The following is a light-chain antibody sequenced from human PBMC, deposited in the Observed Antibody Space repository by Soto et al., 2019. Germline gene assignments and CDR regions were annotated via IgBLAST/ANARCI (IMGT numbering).Light chain of an antibody. J-gene: IGKJ2*01. Sequence: EIVLTQSPGTLSLSPGERATLSCRASQSVSSSYFAWYQQKPGQAPRLLIYAASSRATGIPDRFSGSGSGTDFTLTISRLEPEDFAVYYCQQYGSSPPYTFGQGTKLEIK. CDR3: QQYGSSPPYT. V-gene: IGKV3-20*01. CDR1: QSVSSSY. CDR2: AAS.